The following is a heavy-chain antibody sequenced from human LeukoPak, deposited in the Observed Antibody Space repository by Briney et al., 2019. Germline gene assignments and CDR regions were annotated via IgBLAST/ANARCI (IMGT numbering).Heavy chain of an antibody. CDR3: ARGGYYGSGNDFRFDP. J-gene: IGHJ5*02. CDR2: IYYSGST. V-gene: IGHV4-61*01. D-gene: IGHD3-10*01. CDR1: GGSISSSSYY. Sequence: SETLFLTCTVSGGSISSSSYYWSWIRQPPGKGLEWIGYIYYSGSTNYKPSLKSRVTISVDTSKNQFSLKLNSVTAADTAVYYCARGGYYGSGNDFRFDPWGQGTLVTVSS.